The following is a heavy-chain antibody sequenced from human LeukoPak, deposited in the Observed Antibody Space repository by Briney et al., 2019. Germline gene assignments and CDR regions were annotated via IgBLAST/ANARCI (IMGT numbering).Heavy chain of an antibody. J-gene: IGHJ4*02. Sequence: SETLSLTCAVYGGSFSGYYWSWIRQPPGKGLEWIGEINHSGSTNYNPSLKSRVTIPVDTSKNQFSLKLSSVTAADTAVYYCARIDTYYYDSTGYYYDYWGQGTLVTVSS. V-gene: IGHV4-34*01. D-gene: IGHD3-22*01. CDR1: GGSFSGYY. CDR3: ARIDTYYYDSTGYYYDY. CDR2: INHSGST.